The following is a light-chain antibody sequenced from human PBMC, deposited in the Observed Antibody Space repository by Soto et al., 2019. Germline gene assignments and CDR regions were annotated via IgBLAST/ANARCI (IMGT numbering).Light chain of an antibody. Sequence: AIRMTQSPSSFSASTGDRVTITCRASQGISSYLAWYQQKPGKAPKLLIYAASTLQSGVPSRFSGSGSGTDFTLTISSLQPEDFATYYCQQSYSTPRTTFGGGTKVEIK. V-gene: IGKV1-8*01. CDR2: AAS. J-gene: IGKJ4*01. CDR1: QGISSY. CDR3: QQSYSTPRTT.